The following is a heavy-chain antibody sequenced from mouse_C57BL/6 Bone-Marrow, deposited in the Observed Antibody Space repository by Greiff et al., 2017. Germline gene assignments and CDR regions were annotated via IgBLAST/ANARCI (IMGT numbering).Heavy chain of an antibody. J-gene: IGHJ4*01. V-gene: IGHV1-52*01. CDR1: GYTFTSYW. Sequence: QVQLQQPGAELVRPGSSVKLSCKASGYTFTSYWMHWVKQRPIQGLEWIGNIDPSDSETHYNQKFKDKATLTVDKSSSTAYMQLSSLTSEDSAVYSCAKGTAGRDAMDYWGKGTSVTVSS. CDR2: IDPSDSET. CDR3: AKGTAGRDAMDY. D-gene: IGHD1-1*01.